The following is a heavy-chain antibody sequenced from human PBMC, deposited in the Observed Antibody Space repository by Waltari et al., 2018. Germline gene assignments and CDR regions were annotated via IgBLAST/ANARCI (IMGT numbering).Heavy chain of an antibody. D-gene: IGHD1-26*01. CDR1: GGSISSYY. V-gene: IGHV4-59*01. CDR2: IYYSGST. CDR3: ARDGAPGGSYRVNWFDP. J-gene: IGHJ5*02. Sequence: QVQLQESGPGLVKPSETLSLTCTVSGGSISSYYWSWIRQPPGKGLEWIGYIYYSGSTNYNPSLKSRVTISVDTSKNQFSLKLSSVTAADTAVYYCARDGAPGGSYRVNWFDPWGQGTLVTVSS.